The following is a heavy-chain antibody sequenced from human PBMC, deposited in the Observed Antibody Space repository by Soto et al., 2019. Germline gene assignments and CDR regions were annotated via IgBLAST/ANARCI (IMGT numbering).Heavy chain of an antibody. Sequence: PSETLSLTCTVSGGSISSYYWSWVRQPAGKGLEWIGRVYTSGSTIYNPSLKSRVTVSLDTSKNQISLKLTPVTAADTAVYYCCYSSGWYAEKFDSWAQGTLVT. D-gene: IGHD6-19*01. CDR2: VYTSGST. V-gene: IGHV4-4*07. J-gene: IGHJ4*02. CDR3: CYSSGWYAEKFDS. CDR1: GGSISSYY.